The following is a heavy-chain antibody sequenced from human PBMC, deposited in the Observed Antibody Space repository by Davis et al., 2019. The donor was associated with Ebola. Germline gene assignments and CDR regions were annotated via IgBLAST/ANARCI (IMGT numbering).Heavy chain of an antibody. CDR2: INAGNGNT. V-gene: IGHV1-3*01. D-gene: IGHD3-10*01. J-gene: IGHJ4*02. CDR3: ARDRGGDYSFDY. CDR1: GYTFTSYA. Sequence: SVKVSCKASGYTFTSYAMHWVRQAPGQRLEWMGWINAGNGNTKYSQKFQGRVTITRDTSASTAYMELSSLRSEDTSVYYCARDRGGDYSFDYWGQGTLVTVSS.